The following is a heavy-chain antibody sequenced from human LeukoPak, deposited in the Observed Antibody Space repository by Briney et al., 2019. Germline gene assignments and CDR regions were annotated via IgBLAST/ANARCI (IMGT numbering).Heavy chain of an antibody. CDR2: IYYSGNT. V-gene: IGHV4-39*07. J-gene: IGHJ4*02. D-gene: IGHD2-2*01. CDR1: GDSISSSSYY. CDR3: ARLGPLFRGCSSTSCAKTFDY. Sequence: PSETLSLTCTVSGDSISSSSYYWGWIRQPPGKGLEWIGSIYYSGNTYYNPSLKSRVTISVDTSKNQFSLKLSSVTAADTAVYYCARLGPLFRGCSSTSCAKTFDYWGQGTLVTVSS.